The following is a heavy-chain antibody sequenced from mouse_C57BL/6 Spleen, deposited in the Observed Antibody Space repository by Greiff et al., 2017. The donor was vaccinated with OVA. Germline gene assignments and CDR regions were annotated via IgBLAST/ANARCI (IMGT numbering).Heavy chain of an antibody. D-gene: IGHD2-1*01. CDR1: GYSITSGYD. V-gene: IGHV3-1*01. CDR3: AREGLYGNYGGFAY. Sequence: VQLQQSGPGMVKPSQSLSLTCTVTGYSITSGYDWHWIRHFPGNKLEWMGYISYSGSTNYNPSLKSRISITHDTSKNHFFLKLNSVTTEDTATYYCAREGLYGNYGGFAYWGQGTLVTVSA. J-gene: IGHJ3*01. CDR2: ISYSGST.